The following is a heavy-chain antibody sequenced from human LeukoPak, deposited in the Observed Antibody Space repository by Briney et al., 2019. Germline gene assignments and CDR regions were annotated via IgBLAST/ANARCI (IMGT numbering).Heavy chain of an antibody. V-gene: IGHV3-53*01. Sequence: GGSLRLSCAASGFTVSSNYMSWVRQAPGKGLEWVSVIYSGGSTYYADSVKGRFTISRDNSKNTLYLQMNSLRAEDTAVYYCARDYYDSSLLWVQETLVTVSS. CDR3: ARDYYDSSLL. CDR2: IYSGGST. D-gene: IGHD3-22*01. CDR1: GFTVSSNY. J-gene: IGHJ4*02.